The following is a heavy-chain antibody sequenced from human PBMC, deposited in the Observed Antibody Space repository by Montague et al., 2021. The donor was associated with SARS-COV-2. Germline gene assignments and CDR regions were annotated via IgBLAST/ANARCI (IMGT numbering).Heavy chain of an antibody. CDR2: IYWDDDK. V-gene: IGHV2-5*02. CDR3: AHRLPAVAAFDY. J-gene: IGHJ4*02. Sequence: PALGKPTQTLTLTCTFSGFSLSTRTVGVGWIRQPPGKALEWLALIYWDDDKRYSPSLKSRLTITKVTSKNQVVLTMTNMDPVDTATYYCAHRLPAVAAFDYWGQGTLVTVSS. D-gene: IGHD6-6*01. CDR1: GFSLSTRTVG.